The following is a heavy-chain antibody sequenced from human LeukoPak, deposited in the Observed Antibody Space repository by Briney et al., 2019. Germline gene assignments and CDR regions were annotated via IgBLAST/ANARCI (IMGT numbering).Heavy chain of an antibody. V-gene: IGHV1-3*01. CDR3: ARDLRDCSGGSCYDNFDY. J-gene: IGHJ4*02. CDR1: GYTFTSYA. D-gene: IGHD2-15*01. Sequence: ASVKVSCKASGYTFTSYAMHWVRQAPGQRLEWMGWINAGNGNTKYSQKFQGRVTITRDTSASTAYMELSSLRSEDTAVYYCARDLRDCSGGSCYDNFDYWSQGTLVTVSS. CDR2: INAGNGNT.